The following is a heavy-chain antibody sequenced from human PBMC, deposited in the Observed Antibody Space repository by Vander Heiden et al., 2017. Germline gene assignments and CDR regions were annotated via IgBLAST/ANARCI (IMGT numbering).Heavy chain of an antibody. CDR3: ATGIYGDYRYWYFDR. Sequence: EEQLLESGGGLAQPGGSLRLSCVASGVTFNNYAVNWVRQAPGKGLEWVSGISNSGDSTYYADSLKGRFTISRDNSKNTLYLQMNSLRAEDTAVYYCATGIYGDYRYWYFDRWGRGTLVTVSS. V-gene: IGHV3-23*01. CDR2: ISNSGDST. J-gene: IGHJ2*01. CDR1: GVTFNNYA. D-gene: IGHD4-17*01.